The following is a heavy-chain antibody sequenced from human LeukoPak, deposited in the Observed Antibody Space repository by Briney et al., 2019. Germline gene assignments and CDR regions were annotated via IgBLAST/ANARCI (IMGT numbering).Heavy chain of an antibody. CDR1: GYTFTSYG. CDR3: ASTNDYGDFVYFQH. CDR2: ISAYNGNT. D-gene: IGHD4-17*01. Sequence: ASVKVSCKASGYTFTSYGISWVRQAPGQGLEWMGWISAYNGNTNYAQKLQGRVTMTTDTSTSTAYMELRSLRSDDTAVYYCASTNDYGDFVYFQHWGRAPWSPSPQ. V-gene: IGHV1-18*01. J-gene: IGHJ1*01.